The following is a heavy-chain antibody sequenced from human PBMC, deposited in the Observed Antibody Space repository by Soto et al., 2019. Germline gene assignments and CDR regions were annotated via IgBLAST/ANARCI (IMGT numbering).Heavy chain of an antibody. J-gene: IGHJ4*02. Sequence: PGGSLRLSCAASGFTFSMSAMSWVRQAPGKGLDWVSTTGLNGRTTYYADSVKGRFTVSRDNSKNTLHLQMNSLRAEDTAVYYCATVHSTSRSFDYWGQGTLVTVSS. CDR1: GFTFSMSA. D-gene: IGHD2-2*01. V-gene: IGHV3-23*01. CDR2: TGLNGRTT. CDR3: ATVHSTSRSFDY.